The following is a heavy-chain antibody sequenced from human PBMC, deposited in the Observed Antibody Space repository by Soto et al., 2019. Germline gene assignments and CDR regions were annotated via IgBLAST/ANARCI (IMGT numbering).Heavy chain of an antibody. J-gene: IGHJ4*02. D-gene: IGHD6-13*01. Sequence: WETLCLTCPVSGGTISSRRYYWGWQRPPPGQGLEWIATIYRSGSTYCNSSLQSRATISVDTSKNQFSLKLFSVTAADTALYSCARHGGSRWTFDSWGQGALVTVSS. CDR2: IYRSGST. CDR3: ARHGGSRWTFDS. V-gene: IGHV4-39*01. CDR1: GGTISSRRYY.